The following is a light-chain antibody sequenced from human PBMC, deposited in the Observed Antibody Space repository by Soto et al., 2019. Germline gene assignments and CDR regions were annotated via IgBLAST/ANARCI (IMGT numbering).Light chain of an antibody. CDR3: SSYAGSNNFV. Sequence: QSALTQPPSASGSPGQSVTISCTGTSSDVGGYKYVSWYQQHPGKAPKLMIFEVNKRPSGVPDRFSASKSGNTASLTVSGLRDEDEADYYCSSYAGSNNFVFGTGTKLTVL. CDR1: SSDVGGYKY. V-gene: IGLV2-8*01. J-gene: IGLJ1*01. CDR2: EVN.